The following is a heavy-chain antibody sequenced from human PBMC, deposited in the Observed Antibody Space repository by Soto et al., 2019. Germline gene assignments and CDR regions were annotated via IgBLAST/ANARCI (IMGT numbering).Heavy chain of an antibody. CDR3: ARDNIVVVVAAGPEHAFDI. Sequence: GGSLRLSCAASGFTFSSYGMHWVRQAPGKGLEWVAVIWYDGSNKYYADSVKGRFTISRDNSKNTLYLQMNSLRAEDTAVYYCARDNIVVVVAAGPEHAFDIWGQGTMVTVSS. V-gene: IGHV3-33*01. D-gene: IGHD2-15*01. J-gene: IGHJ3*02. CDR2: IWYDGSNK. CDR1: GFTFSSYG.